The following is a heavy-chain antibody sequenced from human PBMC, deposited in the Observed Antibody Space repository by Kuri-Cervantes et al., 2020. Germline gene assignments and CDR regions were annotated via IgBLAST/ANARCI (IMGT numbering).Heavy chain of an antibody. D-gene: IGHD6-6*01. CDR3: ARPGPPYSSSGGAFDY. CDR1: GGSISSSSYY. V-gene: IGHV4-39*07. CDR2: IYHSGST. J-gene: IGHJ4*02. Sequence: ESLKISCTVSGGSISSSSYYWGWIRQPPGKGLEWIGSIYHSGSTYYNPSLKSRVTISADTSKNQFSLKLSYVTAADTAVYYCARPGPPYSSSGGAFDYWGQGTLVTVSS.